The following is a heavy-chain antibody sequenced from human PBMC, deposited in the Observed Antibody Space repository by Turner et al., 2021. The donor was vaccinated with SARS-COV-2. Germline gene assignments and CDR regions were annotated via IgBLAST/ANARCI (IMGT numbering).Heavy chain of an antibody. CDR2: ITPSVNTT. D-gene: IGHD3-22*01. CDR3: AGGYYESSDFSFYHSYVMDV. Sequence: QVQLVQSGPEVKKAGSSVKVSCKASGGSFSSYGISWGRQAPGQGREWMGGITPSVNTTNNAQRFKGRVTITADKYPSTAFLELSSLRADDTAVYYWAGGYYESSDFSFYHSYVMDVWGQGTTVTVSS. J-gene: IGHJ6*02. CDR1: GGSFSSYG. V-gene: IGHV1-69*06.